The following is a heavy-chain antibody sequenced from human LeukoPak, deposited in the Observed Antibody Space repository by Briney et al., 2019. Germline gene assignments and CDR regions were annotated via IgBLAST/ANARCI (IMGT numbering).Heavy chain of an antibody. CDR1: GVSISSFY. J-gene: IGHJ3*02. V-gene: IGHV4-59*12. CDR2: IYYSGTT. CDR3: ARDLRVYYDSSGYYPGAAFDI. Sequence: SETLSLTCTVSGVSISSFYWNWIRLPPGNGLELIGYIYYSGTTNYNPSLKSRVTISVDSSKNQFALRLTSVTAADTAVYYCARDLRVYYDSSGYYPGAAFDIWGQGTVVTVSS. D-gene: IGHD3-22*01.